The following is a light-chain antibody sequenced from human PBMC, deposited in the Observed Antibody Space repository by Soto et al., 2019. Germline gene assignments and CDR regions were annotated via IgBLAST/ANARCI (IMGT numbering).Light chain of an antibody. V-gene: IGLV2-14*01. J-gene: IGLJ1*01. Sequence: QSVPTQPASVSGSPGQSITIFCTGTSSDVGGYKYVSWYQQHPGKAPKLMIYEVSSRPSGVSNRFSGSKSGNTASLTISGLQAEDEADYYCSSYTSSSTPVFGTGTKVTVL. CDR1: SSDVGGYKY. CDR2: EVS. CDR3: SSYTSSSTPV.